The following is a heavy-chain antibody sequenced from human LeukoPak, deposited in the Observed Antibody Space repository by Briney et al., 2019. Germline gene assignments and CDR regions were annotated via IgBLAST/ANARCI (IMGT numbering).Heavy chain of an antibody. V-gene: IGHV3-23*01. CDR3: VKDHSGGYRTVTIDY. D-gene: IGHD5-12*01. Sequence: PGGSLRLSCAASGFTFSSYAMSWVRQAPGKGLEWASVISGSGGRTYYADSVKGRFTISRDNSKNTLYLQMNSLRAEDTAVYYCVKDHSGGYRTVTIDYWGQGALVTVSS. J-gene: IGHJ4*02. CDR1: GFTFSSYA. CDR2: ISGSGGRT.